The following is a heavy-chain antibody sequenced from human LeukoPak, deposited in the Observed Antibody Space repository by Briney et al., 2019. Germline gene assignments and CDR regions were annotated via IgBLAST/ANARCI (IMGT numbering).Heavy chain of an antibody. V-gene: IGHV3-48*01. CDR2: ITFSSSII. CDR1: GFTFDDYG. Sequence: GGSLRLSCAASGFTFDDYGMNWVRQAPGKGLEWVSYITFSSSIIYYADSVKGRFTISRDNAKKSLYLQMNSLRAEDTAVYYCARDRLHYGEYEKTFDYWGQGTLVSVSS. D-gene: IGHD4-17*01. J-gene: IGHJ4*02. CDR3: ARDRLHYGEYEKTFDY.